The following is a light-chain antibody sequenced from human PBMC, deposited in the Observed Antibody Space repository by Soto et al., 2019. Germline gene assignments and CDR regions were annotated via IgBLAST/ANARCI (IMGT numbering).Light chain of an antibody. CDR3: SSYTSSSTPHVV. Sequence: QSALTQPASVSGSPGQSITISCTGTSSDVGGYNYVSWYQQHPGKAPKLMIFDVSNRPSGFSNRFSGSKSGNTASLTISGLQAEDEADYYCSSYTSSSTPHVVFGGGTKVTVL. CDR2: DVS. J-gene: IGLJ2*01. CDR1: SSDVGGYNY. V-gene: IGLV2-14*01.